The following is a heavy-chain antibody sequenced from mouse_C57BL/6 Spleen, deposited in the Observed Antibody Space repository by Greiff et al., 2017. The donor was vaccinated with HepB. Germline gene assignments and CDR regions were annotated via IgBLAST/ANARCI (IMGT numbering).Heavy chain of an antibody. CDR2: IDPSDSYT. V-gene: IGHV1-69*01. D-gene: IGHD2-3*01. CDR3: ARLGLYDGYYVEDY. J-gene: IGHJ2*01. Sequence: QVQLKQPGAELVMPGASVKLSCKASGYTFTSYWMHWVKQRPGQGLEWIGEIDPSDSYTNYNQKFKGKSTLTVDKSSSTAYMQLSSLTSEDSAVYYCARLGLYDGYYVEDYWGQGTTLTVSS. CDR1: GYTFTSYW.